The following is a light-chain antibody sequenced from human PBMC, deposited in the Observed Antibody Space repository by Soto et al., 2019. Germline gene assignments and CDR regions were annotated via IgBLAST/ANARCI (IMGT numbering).Light chain of an antibody. V-gene: IGLV2-14*01. CDR2: EVT. Sequence: QSALTQPASVSGSPGQSIAISCTGTSSDVGAYNYVSWYQRHPGKAPKLMIYEVTNRPSGVSNRFSGSKSGNTASLTISGLQAEDEADYYCSSYTTSRTLLFGGGTNVTVL. CDR1: SSDVGAYNY. J-gene: IGLJ2*01. CDR3: SSYTTSRTLL.